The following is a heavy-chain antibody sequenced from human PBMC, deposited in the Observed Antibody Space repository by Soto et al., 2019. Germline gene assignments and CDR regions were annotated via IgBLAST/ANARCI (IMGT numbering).Heavy chain of an antibody. V-gene: IGHV1-58*01. CDR1: GFTFTSSA. Sequence: QMQLVQSGPEVKKPGTSVKVSCKASGFTFTSSAVEWVRQARGQRLEWIGWIVVGSGNTNYAQKFQERVTITRDMSTSTAYMELNSLRSEDTAVYYCAADQGIAVAGTNPWLDPWGQGTLVTVST. D-gene: IGHD6-19*01. CDR3: AADQGIAVAGTNPWLDP. CDR2: IVVGSGNT. J-gene: IGHJ5*02.